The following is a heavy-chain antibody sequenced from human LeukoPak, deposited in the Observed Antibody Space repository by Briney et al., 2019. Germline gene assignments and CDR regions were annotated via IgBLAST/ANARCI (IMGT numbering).Heavy chain of an antibody. D-gene: IGHD3-10*01. J-gene: IGHJ4*02. Sequence: ASVKVSCKASGYTFTGYYMHWVRQAPGQGLEWVGWINPNSGGTNYAQKFQGRVTMTRDASISTAYMELSRLRSDDTAVYYCARDRLRFGIYDYWGQGTLVTVSS. CDR1: GYTFTGYY. CDR2: INPNSGGT. V-gene: IGHV1-2*02. CDR3: ARDRLRFGIYDY.